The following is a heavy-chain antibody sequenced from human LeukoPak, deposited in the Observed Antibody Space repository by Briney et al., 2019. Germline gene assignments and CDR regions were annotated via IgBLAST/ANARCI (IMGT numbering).Heavy chain of an antibody. D-gene: IGHD6-13*01. Sequence: QPGRSLRLSCAASGFTFSSYAMHWVRQAPGKGLEWVAVIWFDGSNKYYADSAKGRFTISRDNSKNTLFLQMNSLRAEDTTVYYCARSQSSSWYGLDYWGQGTLVTVSS. CDR1: GFTFSSYA. J-gene: IGHJ4*02. V-gene: IGHV3-33*02. CDR2: IWFDGSNK. CDR3: ARSQSSSWYGLDY.